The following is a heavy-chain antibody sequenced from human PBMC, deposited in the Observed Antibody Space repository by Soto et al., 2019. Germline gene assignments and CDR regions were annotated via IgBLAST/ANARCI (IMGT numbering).Heavy chain of an antibody. D-gene: IGHD4-4*01. V-gene: IGHV4-61*01. Sequence: PSETLSLTCTVSGGSVNSGSYYWSWIRQPPGKGLEWIGYIYNSGSTNYNPSLKSRITISVDTSKNQFSLKLSSVTAADTAVYYCARGGNGRYYYYGMDVWGQGTTVTVSS. CDR1: GGSVNSGSYY. CDR3: ARGGNGRYYYYGMDV. CDR2: IYNSGST. J-gene: IGHJ6*02.